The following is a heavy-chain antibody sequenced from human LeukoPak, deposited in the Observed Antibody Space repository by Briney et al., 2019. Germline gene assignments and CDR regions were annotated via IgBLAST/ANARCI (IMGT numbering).Heavy chain of an antibody. D-gene: IGHD2-21*01. CDR3: AKDFRIGYSARFDY. CDR2: IYENGGTT. J-gene: IGHJ4*02. V-gene: IGHV3-23*01. Sequence: QAGGSLRLSCVGSGFTFRSHAMSWVRQAPEKGLEFVSGIYENGGTTYYADSVKGRFSISRDNSKNTLYLQMDSLRGEDTAVYYCAKDFRIGYSARFDYWGQGALVTVSS. CDR1: GFTFRSHA.